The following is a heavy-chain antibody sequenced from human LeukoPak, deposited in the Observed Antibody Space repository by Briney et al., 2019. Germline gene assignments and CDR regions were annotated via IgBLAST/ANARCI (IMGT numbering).Heavy chain of an antibody. CDR3: ARDRVRGVLETRGYSGHGHDY. V-gene: IGHV3-7*01. Sequence: GGSLRLSCAASGFTFSSYWMSWVRQAPGKGLEWVANIKQDGSEKYYVDSMKGRFTISRDNAKNSLYLQMNSLRAEDTAVYYCARDRVRGVLETRGYSGHGHDYWGQGTLVTVSS. CDR2: IKQDGSEK. J-gene: IGHJ4*02. D-gene: IGHD5-12*01. CDR1: GFTFSSYW.